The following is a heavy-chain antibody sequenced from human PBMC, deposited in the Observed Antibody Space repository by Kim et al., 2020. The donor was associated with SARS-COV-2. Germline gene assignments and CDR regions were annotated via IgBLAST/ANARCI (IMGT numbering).Heavy chain of an antibody. D-gene: IGHD3-10*01. CDR2: IKQDGSEK. CDR3: RGFHYYYYYYMDV. Sequence: GGSLRLSCAASGFTFSSYWMSWVRQAPGKGLEWVANIKQDGSEKYYVDSVKGRFTISRDNAKNSLYLQMNSLRAEDTAVYYCRGFHYYYYYYMDVWGKGTTVTVSS. V-gene: IGHV3-7*01. CDR1: GFTFSSYW. J-gene: IGHJ6*03.